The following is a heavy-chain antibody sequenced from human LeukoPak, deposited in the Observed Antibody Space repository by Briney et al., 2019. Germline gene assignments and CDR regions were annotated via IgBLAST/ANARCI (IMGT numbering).Heavy chain of an antibody. CDR3: AKGGEYQLKDAFDI. D-gene: IGHD2-2*01. CDR2: ISWNSGSI. V-gene: IGHV3-9*01. Sequence: RPGGSLRLSCAASGFTFDDYAMHWVRQAPGKGLEWVSGISWNSGSIGYADSVKGRFTISRDNAKNSLYLQMNSLRAEDTALYYCAKGGEYQLKDAFDIWGQGTMVTVSS. CDR1: GFTFDDYA. J-gene: IGHJ3*02.